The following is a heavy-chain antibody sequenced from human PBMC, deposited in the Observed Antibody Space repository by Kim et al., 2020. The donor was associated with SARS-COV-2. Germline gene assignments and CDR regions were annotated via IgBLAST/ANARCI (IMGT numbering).Heavy chain of an antibody. V-gene: IGHV3-33*06. J-gene: IGHJ4*02. Sequence: NTTHAQHVKGRLTNTRDNSKNKLDLQMNSLRAEDTAVYYCAKEASGAYIDYWGQGTLVTVSS. D-gene: IGHD3-16*01. CDR2: NT. CDR3: AKEASGAYIDY.